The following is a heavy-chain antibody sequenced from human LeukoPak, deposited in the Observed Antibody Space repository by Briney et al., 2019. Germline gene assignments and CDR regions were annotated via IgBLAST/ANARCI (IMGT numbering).Heavy chain of an antibody. Sequence: ASVKVSCKASGYTFTGYYMHWVRQAPGQGLEWMGWINPNSGGTNYAQEFQGRVTMTRDTSISTAYMELSRLRSDDTAVYYCARIIAVAGTNFDYWGQGTLVTVSS. D-gene: IGHD6-19*01. CDR2: INPNSGGT. CDR3: ARIIAVAGTNFDY. J-gene: IGHJ4*02. V-gene: IGHV1-2*02. CDR1: GYTFTGYY.